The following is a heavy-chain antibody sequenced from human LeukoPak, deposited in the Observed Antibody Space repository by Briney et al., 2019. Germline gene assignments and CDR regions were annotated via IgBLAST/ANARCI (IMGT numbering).Heavy chain of an antibody. V-gene: IGHV3-30*04. J-gene: IGHJ4*02. D-gene: IGHD2-15*01. Sequence: GGSLGLSCAASGFTFSSYAMHWVRQAPGKGLELVAVISYDGSNKYYADSVKGRFTISRDNSKNTLYLQMNSLRAEDTAVYYCARDPTLYCSGGSCYFDYWGQGTLVTVSS. CDR1: GFTFSSYA. CDR2: ISYDGSNK. CDR3: ARDPTLYCSGGSCYFDY.